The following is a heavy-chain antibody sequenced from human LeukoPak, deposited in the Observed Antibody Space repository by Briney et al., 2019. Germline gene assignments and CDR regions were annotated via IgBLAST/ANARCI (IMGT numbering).Heavy chain of an antibody. D-gene: IGHD2-21*01. CDR1: GFSFSTYA. J-gene: IGHJ4*02. CDR3: AKGGIYSSSPFDS. V-gene: IGHV3-23*01. CDR2: ISSGGIST. Sequence: GGSLRLSCAASGFSFSTYAMSWVRQAPGKGLEWVSSISSGGISTYYADSVKGRFTVSRDNSKNTLYLQVNSLRAEDTAIYYCAKGGIYSSSPFDSWGQGTLVTVSS.